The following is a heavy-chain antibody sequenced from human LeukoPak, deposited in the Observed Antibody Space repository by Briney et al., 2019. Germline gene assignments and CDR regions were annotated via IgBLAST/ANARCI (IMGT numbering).Heavy chain of an antibody. CDR3: AKDASSGFTRYFDY. Sequence: PGGSLRLSCAASGFTFSSYGMHWVRQAPGKGLEWVAFIHYDGSNKYYADSVKGRFTIPRDNSKNMLYLQMNSLRAEDTAVYYCAKDASSGFTRYFDYWGQGTLVTVSS. CDR1: GFTFSSYG. V-gene: IGHV3-30*02. D-gene: IGHD6-19*01. CDR2: IHYDGSNK. J-gene: IGHJ4*02.